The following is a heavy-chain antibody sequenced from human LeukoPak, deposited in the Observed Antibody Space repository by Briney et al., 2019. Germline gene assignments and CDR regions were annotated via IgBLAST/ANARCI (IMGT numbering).Heavy chain of an antibody. Sequence: GPSVKLCCSSSGYGFTSYDINWMRQGTGPGLELKGWMNPNSGNTGYAQKFQGRVTMTRNTSISTAYMELSSLRSEDTAVYYCARGRRVQLRPRRNYYYYYMDVWGKGTTVTVSS. V-gene: IGHV1-8*01. D-gene: IGHD5-18*01. J-gene: IGHJ6*03. CDR2: MNPNSGNT. CDR3: ARGRRVQLRPRRNYYYYYMDV. CDR1: GYGFTSYD.